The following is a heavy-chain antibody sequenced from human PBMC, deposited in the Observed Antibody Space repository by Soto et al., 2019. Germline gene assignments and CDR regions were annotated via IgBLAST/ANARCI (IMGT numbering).Heavy chain of an antibody. CDR3: ARGEYCRITSCSPRAGGYSFDY. D-gene: IGHD2-2*01. V-gene: IGHV1-69*13. J-gene: IGHJ4*02. CDR2: IIPIFGTA. Sequence: AASVKVSCKASGGTFSSYAISWVRQAPGQGLEWMGGIIPIFGTANYAQKFQGRVTITADESTSTAYMELSSLRSEEAAVYDCARGEYCRITSCSPRAGGYSFDYGGPGTLVTVSS. CDR1: GGTFSSYA.